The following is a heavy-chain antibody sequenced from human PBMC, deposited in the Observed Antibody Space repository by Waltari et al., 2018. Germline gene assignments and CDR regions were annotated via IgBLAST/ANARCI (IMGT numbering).Heavy chain of an antibody. CDR2: SYTSGST. CDR1: GASISSYY. V-gene: IGHV4-4*07. J-gene: IGHJ2*01. Sequence: QVQLQESGPGLVKPSETLSLTCTVSGASISSYYWSCIRQPAGKGLEWIGRSYTSGSTDYNPSLKSRVTMSVDTSRNQFSLKLSSVTAADTAVYYCARHPNRYFDLWGRGTLVTVSS. CDR3: ARHPNRYFDL.